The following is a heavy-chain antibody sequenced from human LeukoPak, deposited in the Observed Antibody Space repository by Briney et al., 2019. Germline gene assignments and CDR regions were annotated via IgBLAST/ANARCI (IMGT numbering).Heavy chain of an antibody. Sequence: ASVKVSCKASDYTFTSYGISWVRQAPGQGLEWMGWISAYNGNTNYAQKLQGRVTMTTDTSTSTAYMELRSLRSDDTAVYYCARERSSTIPDEDSWYNWFDPWGQGTLVTVSS. J-gene: IGHJ5*02. CDR1: DYTFTSYG. CDR3: ARERSSTIPDEDSWYNWFDP. V-gene: IGHV1-18*01. D-gene: IGHD2-2*01. CDR2: ISAYNGNT.